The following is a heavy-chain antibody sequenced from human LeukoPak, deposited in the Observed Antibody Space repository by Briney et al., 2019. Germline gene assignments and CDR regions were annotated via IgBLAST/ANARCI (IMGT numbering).Heavy chain of an antibody. CDR3: AKAWYSNYFEYNWFDP. V-gene: IGHV1-69*05. J-gene: IGHJ5*02. D-gene: IGHD4-11*01. CDR2: IIPIFGTA. CDR1: GGTFSSYA. Sequence: SVKVSCKASGGTFSSYAISWVRQAPGQGLEWIGGIIPIFGTANYAQKFQGRVTITTDESTSTAYMELSSLRSEDTAVYYCAKAWYSNYFEYNWFDPWGQGTLVTVSS.